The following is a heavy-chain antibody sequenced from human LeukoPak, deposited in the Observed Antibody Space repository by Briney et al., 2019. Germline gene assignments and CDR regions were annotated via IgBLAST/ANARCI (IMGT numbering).Heavy chain of an antibody. CDR2: IRQDGSEK. CDR3: ARDYVWGSDRYTDY. CDR1: GFTFSNYW. J-gene: IGHJ4*02. Sequence: GGSLRLSCAASGFTFSNYWMTWVRQAPGVGLEWVANIRQDGSEKYYVDSVKGRFTISRDNAKNSLYLQMNSLRAEDTAVYYCARDYVWGSDRYTDYWGQGTLVTVSS. V-gene: IGHV3-7*04. D-gene: IGHD3-16*02.